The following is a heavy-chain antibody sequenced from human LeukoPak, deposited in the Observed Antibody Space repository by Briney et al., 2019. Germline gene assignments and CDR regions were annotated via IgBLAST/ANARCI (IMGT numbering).Heavy chain of an antibody. CDR3: FGGSGYNSDY. Sequence: PGGSLRLSCVASGFTFSSYAMNWVRQAPGKGLEWVSLISGSGGNTYYADSVKGRFTISRDNSKHTLYLQMNSLRAEDTALYSCFGGSGYNSDYWGQGTLVTVSP. CDR1: GFTFSSYA. CDR2: ISGSGGNT. V-gene: IGHV3-23*01. J-gene: IGHJ4*02. D-gene: IGHD3-22*01.